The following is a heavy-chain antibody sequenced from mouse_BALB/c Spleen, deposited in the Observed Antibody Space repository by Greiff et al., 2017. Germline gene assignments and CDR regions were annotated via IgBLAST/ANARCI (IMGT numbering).Heavy chain of an antibody. Sequence: EVQGVESGPELVKPGASVKMSCKASGYTFTSYVMHWVKQKPGQGLEWIGYINPYNDGTKYNEKFKGKATLTSDKSSSTAYMELSSLTSEDSAVYYCARDYDYDGVSAWFAYWGQGTLVTVSA. CDR3: ARDYDYDGVSAWFAY. CDR2: INPYNDGT. CDR1: GYTFTSYV. D-gene: IGHD2-4*01. J-gene: IGHJ3*01. V-gene: IGHV1-14*01.